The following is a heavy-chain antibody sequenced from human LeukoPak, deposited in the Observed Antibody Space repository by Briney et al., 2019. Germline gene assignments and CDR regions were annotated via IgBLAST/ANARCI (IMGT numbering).Heavy chain of an antibody. Sequence: GGSLRLSCAASGFTFSSYSMNWVRQAPGKGLEWVSSISSSSSYIYYADSVKGRFTISRDNAKNSLYLQMNSLRAEDTAVYYCARVAARSGSYDLDYWGQGTLVTVSS. CDR3: ARVAARSGSYDLDY. V-gene: IGHV3-21*01. CDR2: ISSSSSYI. CDR1: GFTFSSYS. J-gene: IGHJ4*02. D-gene: IGHD1-26*01.